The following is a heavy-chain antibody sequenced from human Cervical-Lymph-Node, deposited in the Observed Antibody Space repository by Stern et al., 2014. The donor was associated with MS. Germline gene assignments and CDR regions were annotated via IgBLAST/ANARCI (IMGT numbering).Heavy chain of an antibody. V-gene: IGHV1-24*01. Sequence: VQLVQSGAEAKKPGASVKVSCKVSGYTLSEFSIHWVRQAPGKGLEWVGGFDPEDGETIYAKKFQGRVTMTEDTSTDTAYMELSSLRSEDTAVYYCATGYCSGGSCRHFDYWGQGTLVTVSS. D-gene: IGHD2-15*01. J-gene: IGHJ4*02. CDR3: ATGYCSGGSCRHFDY. CDR2: FDPEDGET. CDR1: GYTLSEFS.